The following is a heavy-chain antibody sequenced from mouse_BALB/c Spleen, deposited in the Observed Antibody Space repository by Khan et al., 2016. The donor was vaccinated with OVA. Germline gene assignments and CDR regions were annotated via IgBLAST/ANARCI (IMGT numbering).Heavy chain of an antibody. J-gene: IGHJ1*01. V-gene: IGHV2-9*02. D-gene: IGHD2-1*01. CDR3: DRYYGNYGWYLDV. CDR2: IWTGGST. CDR1: GFSLTSYG. Sequence: VQLQESGPGLVAPSQSLSITCTVSGFSLTSYGVHWVRQPPGKGLEWLGVIWTGGSTNYNSALMSRLSISKDNSKSQVFLKMNSLQTDDTAMYYCDRYYGNYGWYLDVWGAGTTVTVSS.